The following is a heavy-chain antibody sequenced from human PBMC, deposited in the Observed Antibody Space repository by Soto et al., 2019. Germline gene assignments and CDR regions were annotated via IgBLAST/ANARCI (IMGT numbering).Heavy chain of an antibody. CDR2: IYYSGST. Sequence: SETLSLTCTVSGGSISSYYWSWIRQPPGKGLEWIGYIYYSGSTNYNPSLKSRVTISVDTSKNQFSLKLSSVTAADTAVYYCARARYDFWSGYYNGPSLEYWGQGTLVTVSS. D-gene: IGHD3-3*01. V-gene: IGHV4-59*01. CDR3: ARARYDFWSGYYNGPSLEY. J-gene: IGHJ4*02. CDR1: GGSISSYY.